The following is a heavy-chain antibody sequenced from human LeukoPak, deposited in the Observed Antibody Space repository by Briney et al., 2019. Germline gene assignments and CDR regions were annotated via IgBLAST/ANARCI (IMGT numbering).Heavy chain of an antibody. CDR1: GYSISSGYY. D-gene: IGHD3-22*01. J-gene: IGHJ4*02. V-gene: IGHV4-38-2*02. CDR2: IYHSGTT. CDR3: ARTPQEYYYDIYFVC. Sequence: SETLSLTCTVSGYSISSGYYWGWIRQSPGKGLAWIGNIYHSGTTYYNPSLNSRVSISADTSKNQCSLRLASVTAADTAVYYCARTPQEYYYDIYFVCRGEGGLVTVSS.